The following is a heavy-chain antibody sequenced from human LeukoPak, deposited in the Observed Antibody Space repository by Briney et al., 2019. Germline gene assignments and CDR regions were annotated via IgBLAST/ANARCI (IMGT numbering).Heavy chain of an antibody. D-gene: IGHD3-16*01. CDR1: VGSLSHGGYY. CDR2: IYYSGST. J-gene: IGHJ4*02. CDR3: ARQVGGDGDCFDY. Sequence: SETLSLTCTVSVGSLSHGGYYWHWIRQHPGKGLEWIGDIYYSGSTYHNPSLKSRVTISVDTSKNQFSLKLRSVTAADTAVYYFARQVGGDGDCFDYWGQGTLVTVSS. V-gene: IGHV4-31*03.